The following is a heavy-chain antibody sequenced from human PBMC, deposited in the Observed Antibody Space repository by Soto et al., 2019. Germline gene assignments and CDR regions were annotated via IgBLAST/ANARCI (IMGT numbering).Heavy chain of an antibody. CDR3: GGKNYDSSGYFDY. J-gene: IGHJ4*02. CDR1: GGSISSYY. D-gene: IGHD3-22*01. V-gene: IGHV4-59*01. Sequence: PSETLSLTCTVSGGSISSYYWSWIRQPPGKGLEWIGYMYYSGSTNYNPSLKSRGTISVDTAKNQFSLKLNSVTAADTALYYCGGKNYDSSGYFDYWGQGTLVTVSS. CDR2: MYYSGST.